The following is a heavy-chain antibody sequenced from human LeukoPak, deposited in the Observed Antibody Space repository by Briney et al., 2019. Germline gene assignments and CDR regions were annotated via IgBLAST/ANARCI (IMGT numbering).Heavy chain of an antibody. Sequence: PSETLSLTCSVSGYSISSGYYWGWIRQPPGKGLEWFGIIYHSGSTYYNPSLKSRVTLSVDTSKNQFSLKVTSVTAADTAVYYCARVDWLRDYYYYMDVWGKGTTVTVSS. CDR1: GYSISSGYY. J-gene: IGHJ6*03. CDR3: ARVDWLRDYYYYMDV. V-gene: IGHV4-38-2*02. D-gene: IGHD5-12*01. CDR2: IYHSGST.